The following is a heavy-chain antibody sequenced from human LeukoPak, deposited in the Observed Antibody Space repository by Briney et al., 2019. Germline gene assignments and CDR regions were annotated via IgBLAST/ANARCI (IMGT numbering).Heavy chain of an antibody. CDR3: ANFKYDFWSGYFHDAFDI. J-gene: IGHJ3*02. Sequence: GGPLRLSCAASGFTFSDYYMSWIRQAPGKGLEWVSYISSSGSTIYYADSVKGRFTISRDNAKNSLYLQMNSLRAEDTAVYYCANFKYDFWSGYFHDAFDIWGQGTMVNVSS. CDR2: ISSSGSTI. V-gene: IGHV3-11*01. CDR1: GFTFSDYY. D-gene: IGHD3-3*01.